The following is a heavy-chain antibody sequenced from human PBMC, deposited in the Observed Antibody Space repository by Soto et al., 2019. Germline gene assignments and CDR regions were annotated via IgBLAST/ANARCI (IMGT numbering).Heavy chain of an antibody. V-gene: IGHV3-73*01. CDR2: IRSKANSYAT. CDR1: GFTFSGSA. D-gene: IGHD1-7*01. CDR3: TGNYHYYYYGMDV. J-gene: IGHJ6*02. Sequence: GGSLRLSCAASGFTFSGSAMHWVRQASGKGLEWVGRIRSKANSYATAYAASVKGRFTISRDDSKNTAYLQMNSLKTEDTAVYYCTGNYHYYYYGMDVWGQGTTVTVSS.